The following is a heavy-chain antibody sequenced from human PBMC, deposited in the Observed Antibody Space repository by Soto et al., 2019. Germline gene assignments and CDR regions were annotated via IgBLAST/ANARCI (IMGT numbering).Heavy chain of an antibody. CDR1: GYTFTSYG. D-gene: IGHD3-16*02. CDR2: ISAYNGNT. CDR3: ARNYDYIWGSYHAFDI. Sequence: ASVKVSCKASGYTFTSYGISWVRQAPGQGLEWMGWISAYNGNTNYAQKLQGRVTMTTDTSTSTAYMELRSLRSDDTAVYYCARNYDYIWGSYHAFDIWGQGTIVTVSS. V-gene: IGHV1-18*01. J-gene: IGHJ3*02.